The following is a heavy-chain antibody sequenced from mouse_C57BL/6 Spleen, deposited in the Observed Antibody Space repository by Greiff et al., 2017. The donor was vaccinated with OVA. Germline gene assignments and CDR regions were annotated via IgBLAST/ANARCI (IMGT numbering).Heavy chain of an antibody. J-gene: IGHJ1*03. Sequence: DVQLVESGGGLVQPKGSLKLSCAASGFTFTTYAMHWVRQAPGKGLEWVARIRSKSSNYATYYADSVKDRFTISRDDSQSMLYLQMNNLKTEDTAMYYCVRDNWDPWYFDVWGTGTTVTVSS. CDR1: GFTFTTYA. D-gene: IGHD4-1*01. CDR2: IRSKSSNYAT. V-gene: IGHV10-3*01. CDR3: VRDNWDPWYFDV.